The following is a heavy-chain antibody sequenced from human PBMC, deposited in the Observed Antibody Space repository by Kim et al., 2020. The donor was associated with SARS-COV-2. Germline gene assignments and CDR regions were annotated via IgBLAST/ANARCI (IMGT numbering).Heavy chain of an antibody. CDR2: INPSGGST. J-gene: IGHJ6*02. V-gene: IGHV1-46*01. D-gene: IGHD4-4*01. Sequence: ASVKVSCKASGYTFSSYQMHWVRQAPGQGLEWMGIINPSGGSTSYAQKFQGRVPITRXXSTSTVYXXXSSLRSEDTAVYYCARFLDYNXXIYYYGMDVWGQGXTVTVSS. CDR3: ARFLDYNXXIYYYGMDV. CDR1: GYTFSSYQ.